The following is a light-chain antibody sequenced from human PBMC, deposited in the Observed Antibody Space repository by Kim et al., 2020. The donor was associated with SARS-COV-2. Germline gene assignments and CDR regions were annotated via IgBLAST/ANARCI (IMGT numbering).Light chain of an antibody. CDR1: QSISSW. Sequence: ASVGDRVTITCRASQSISSWLAWYQQKPGKAPKLLIYDASSLESGVPSRFSGSGSGTEFTLTISSLQPDDFATYYCQQYNSHPITFGQGTRLEIK. CDR2: DAS. V-gene: IGKV1-5*01. CDR3: QQYNSHPIT. J-gene: IGKJ5*01.